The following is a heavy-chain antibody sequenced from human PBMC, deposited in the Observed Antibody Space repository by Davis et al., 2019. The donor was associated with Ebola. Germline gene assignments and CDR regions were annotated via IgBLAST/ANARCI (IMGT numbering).Heavy chain of an antibody. V-gene: IGHV4-30-4*01. CDR1: GGSISSGDYY. J-gene: IGHJ4*02. CDR3: VRGMEVFDS. D-gene: IGHD6-13*01. CDR2: IFYSGST. Sequence: PSETLSLTCTVSGGSISSGDYYWSWIRQPPGKGLEWIAYIFYSGSTDYNPSLKSRVTISVDTSKNHFSLKLSSVTAADTAVYYCVRGMEVFDSWGQGTLVTVSS.